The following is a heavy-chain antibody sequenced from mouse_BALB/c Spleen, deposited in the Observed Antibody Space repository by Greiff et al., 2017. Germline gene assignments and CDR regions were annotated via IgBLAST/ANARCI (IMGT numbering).Heavy chain of an antibody. CDR1: GYSITSGYY. D-gene: IGHD2-2*01. Sequence: EVQLVESGPGLVKPSQSLSLTCSVTGYSITSGYYWNWIRQFPGNKLEWMGYISYDGSNNYNPSLKNRISITRDTSKNQFFLKLNSVTTEDTATYYCAGGIYYGYGDGWFAYWGQGTLVTVSA. V-gene: IGHV3-6*02. CDR3: AGGIYYGYGDGWFAY. J-gene: IGHJ3*01. CDR2: ISYDGSN.